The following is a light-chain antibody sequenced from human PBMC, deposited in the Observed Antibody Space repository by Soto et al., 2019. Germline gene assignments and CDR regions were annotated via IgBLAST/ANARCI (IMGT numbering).Light chain of an antibody. Sequence: QSVLTQPPSASGAPGQRVTISCSGARSNIGSNYVYWYQQFPGTAPKLLISRNNERPSGVPARFPGSKSGTSASLAISGFRSEDEADYYCAAWDDSLTTGVFGTGTKVPVL. J-gene: IGLJ1*01. CDR3: AAWDDSLTTGV. CDR1: RSNIGSNY. V-gene: IGLV1-47*01. CDR2: RNN.